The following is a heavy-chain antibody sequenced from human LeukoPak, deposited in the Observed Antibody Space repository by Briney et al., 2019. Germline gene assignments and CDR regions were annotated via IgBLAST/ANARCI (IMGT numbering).Heavy chain of an antibody. J-gene: IGHJ4*02. CDR3: AKDLRGRASCSIHGCYWAQNY. CDR1: GYTFTDYY. D-gene: IGHD2-2*01. CDR2: INPNSGGT. V-gene: IGHV1-2*02. Sequence: ASVKVSCKASGYTFTDYYMHWVRQAPGQGLEWMGWINPNSGGTNYAQMFQGRVTMTRDTSISTAYMELSRLRSDDTAVYYCAKDLRGRASCSIHGCYWAQNYWGQGTLVTVSS.